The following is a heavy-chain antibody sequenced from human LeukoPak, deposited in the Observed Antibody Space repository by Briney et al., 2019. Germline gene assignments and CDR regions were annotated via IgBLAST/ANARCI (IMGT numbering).Heavy chain of an antibody. V-gene: IGHV3-30*02. D-gene: IGHD3-9*01. CDR3: TTLNFHDT. CDR2: IRYDGSNK. Sequence: GGSLTLSCAASGFTFSSYGMHWVRQAPGKGLEWVAFIRYDGSNKYYADSVKGRFTISRDDAKNSLYLQMNSLRVEDTAIYYCTTLNFHDTWGQGTLVTVSS. J-gene: IGHJ5*02. CDR1: GFTFSSYG.